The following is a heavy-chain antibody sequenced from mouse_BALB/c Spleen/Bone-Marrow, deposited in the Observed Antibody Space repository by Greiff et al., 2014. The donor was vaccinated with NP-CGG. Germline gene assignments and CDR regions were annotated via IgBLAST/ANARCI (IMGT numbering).Heavy chain of an antibody. CDR1: GYTFTSYY. D-gene: IGHD2-3*01. J-gene: IGHJ4*01. V-gene: IGHV1-53*01. CDR2: INPSNGGT. CDR3: TRGGWLAMDY. Sequence: VQVVESGAELVKPGASVKLSCKASGYTFTSYYMYWVKQRPGQGLEWIGKINPSNGGTNFNEKFKSKATLTVDKSSSTAYMQLSSLTSEDSAVYYCTRGGWLAMDYWGQGTSVTVSS.